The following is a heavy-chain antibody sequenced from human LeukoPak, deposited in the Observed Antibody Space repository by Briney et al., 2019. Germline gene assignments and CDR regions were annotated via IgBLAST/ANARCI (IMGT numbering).Heavy chain of an antibody. V-gene: IGHV3-53*01. CDR3: AREMYSGMYNDAFDI. D-gene: IGHD1-26*01. J-gene: IGHJ3*02. CDR1: GFTFSRNW. Sequence: HAGGSLRLSCAASGFTFSRNWMIWVRQAPGKGLEWVSVIRSDGSTNHADSVKGRFTISRDNSKNTLYLQMNNLRAEDTAMYYCAREMYSGMYNDAFDIWGQGTKVTVSS. CDR2: IRSDGST.